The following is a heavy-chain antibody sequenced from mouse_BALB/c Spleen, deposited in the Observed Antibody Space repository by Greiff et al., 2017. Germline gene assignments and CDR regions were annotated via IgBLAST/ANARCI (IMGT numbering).Heavy chain of an antibody. CDR2: ISSGSSTI. CDR1: GFTFSSFG. D-gene: IGHD1-2*01. J-gene: IGHJ2*01. CDR3: ARGDTTATHYFDY. V-gene: IGHV5-17*02. Sequence: EVQLVESGGGLVQPGGSRKLSCAASGFTFSSFGMHWVRQAPEKGLEWVAYISSGSSTIYYADTVKGRFTISRDNPKNTLFLQMTSLRSEDTAMYYCARGDTTATHYFDYWGQGTTLTVSS.